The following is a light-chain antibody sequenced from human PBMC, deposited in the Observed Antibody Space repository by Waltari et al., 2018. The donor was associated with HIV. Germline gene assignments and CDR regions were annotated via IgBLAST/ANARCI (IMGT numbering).Light chain of an antibody. Sequence: QSALTQPASVSGSPGQSITISCIGTDRDIAIYNSISWYPHPPDRHPRLLIFDANSRPSGIPFRFSGSKSGKTASLTISGLQADDEGVYYCSSYARGGSLLFGGGTTVTVL. V-gene: IGLV2-14*01. CDR1: DRDIAIYNS. J-gene: IGLJ3*02. CDR3: SSYARGGSLL. CDR2: DAN.